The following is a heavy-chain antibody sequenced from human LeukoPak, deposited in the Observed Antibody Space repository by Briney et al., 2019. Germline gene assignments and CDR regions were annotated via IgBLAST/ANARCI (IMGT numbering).Heavy chain of an antibody. Sequence: PGGSLRLSCAASGFTFSSYAMSWVRQAPGKGLEWVSAISGSGGSTYYADSVKGRFTISRGNSKNTLYLQMNSLRAEDTAVYYCANHIWFGEPYFDYWGQGTLVTVSS. J-gene: IGHJ4*02. CDR3: ANHIWFGEPYFDY. V-gene: IGHV3-23*01. CDR2: ISGSGGST. CDR1: GFTFSSYA. D-gene: IGHD3-10*01.